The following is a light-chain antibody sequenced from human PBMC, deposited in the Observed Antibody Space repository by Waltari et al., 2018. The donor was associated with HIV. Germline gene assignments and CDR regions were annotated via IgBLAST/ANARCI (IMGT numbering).Light chain of an antibody. Sequence: DIQMTQSPSSLSASVRDRVTITCRASRSINTYLNWYQQKPGKAPNLLIFGASTLHSGVPSRFSGSGSGTEFTLTISSLQPEDFAIYDCQQSYNSPHTFGQGTKLEIK. V-gene: IGKV1-39*01. CDR2: GAS. J-gene: IGKJ2*01. CDR3: QQSYNSPHT. CDR1: RSINTY.